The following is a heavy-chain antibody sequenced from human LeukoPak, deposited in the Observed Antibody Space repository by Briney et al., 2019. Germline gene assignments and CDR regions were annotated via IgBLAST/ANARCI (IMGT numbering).Heavy chain of an antibody. V-gene: IGHV4-59*08. J-gene: IGHJ4*02. Sequence: PSETLSLTCTVSGGSISSYYWSWIRQPPGKGLEWIGYIYYSGSTNYNPSLKSRVTISVDTSKNQFSLKLSSVTAADTAVYYCARHLPDLRISGSYCLFDYWGQGTLVTVSS. D-gene: IGHD1-26*01. CDR2: IYYSGST. CDR3: ARHLPDLRISGSYCLFDY. CDR1: GGSISSYY.